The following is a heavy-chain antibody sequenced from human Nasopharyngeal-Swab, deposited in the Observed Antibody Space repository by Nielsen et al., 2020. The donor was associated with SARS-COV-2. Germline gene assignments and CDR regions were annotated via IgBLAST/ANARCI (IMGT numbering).Heavy chain of an antibody. CDR3: ARGFSTATTFVDV. Sequence: SETLSLTCAVYGGSFRDYFWTWLRQPPGKGLEWFAEIDHSGRTNYNPSLKSRFTVSVDTSKNQFSLKVSFTTAADTAIYYCARGFSTATTFVDVWGKGAMVTVSS. CDR1: GGSFRDYF. D-gene: IGHD3-3*01. CDR2: IDHSGRT. V-gene: IGHV4-34*01. J-gene: IGHJ6*04.